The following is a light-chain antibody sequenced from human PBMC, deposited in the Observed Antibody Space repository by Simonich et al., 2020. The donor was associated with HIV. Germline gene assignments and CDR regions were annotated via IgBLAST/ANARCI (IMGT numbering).Light chain of an antibody. CDR1: SGSIASNY. CDR2: EYN. Sequence: NFMMTQPHPVSESPGKTVTISCTPSSGSIASNYGPWYQQRPGSAPTTVSYEYNQRPSGVPDRFSGSIDSSSNSASLTISGLKTEDGADYYCQSYNTSHHWVFGGGTKLTVV. CDR3: QSYNTSHHWV. J-gene: IGLJ3*02. V-gene: IGLV6-57*03.